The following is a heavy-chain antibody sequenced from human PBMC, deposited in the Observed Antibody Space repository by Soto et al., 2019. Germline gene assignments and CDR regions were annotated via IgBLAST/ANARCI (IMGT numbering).Heavy chain of an antibody. CDR3: ARDFTPNSSGWYHYYYYYGMDV. D-gene: IGHD6-19*01. J-gene: IGHJ6*02. CDR2: ISYDGSNK. Sequence: PGGSLRLSCAASGFTFSSYAMHWVRQAPGKXLEWVAVISYDGSNKYYADSVKGRFTISRDNSKNTLYLQMNSLRAEDTAVYYCARDFTPNSSGWYHYYYYYGMDVWGQGTTVTVSS. V-gene: IGHV3-30-3*01. CDR1: GFTFSSYA.